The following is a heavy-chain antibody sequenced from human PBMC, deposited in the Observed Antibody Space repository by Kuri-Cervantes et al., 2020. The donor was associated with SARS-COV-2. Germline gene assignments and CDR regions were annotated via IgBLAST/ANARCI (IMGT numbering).Heavy chain of an antibody. Sequence: SETLSLTCAVYGGSFNNYYWSWIRQPPGKGLEWIGEINHSGSTNYNPSLKSRVTISVDTSKNQFSLKLSSVTAADTAVYYCARGEVIVVPAAVAYYCYMDVWGKGTTVTVSS. CDR3: ARGEVIVVPAAVAYYCYMDV. CDR1: GGSFNNYY. V-gene: IGHV4-34*01. J-gene: IGHJ6*03. CDR2: INHSGST. D-gene: IGHD2-2*01.